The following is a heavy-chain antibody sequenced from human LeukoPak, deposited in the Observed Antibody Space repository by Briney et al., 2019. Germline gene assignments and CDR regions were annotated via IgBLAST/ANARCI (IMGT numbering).Heavy chain of an antibody. Sequence: SETLSLTCTVSGGSISSYYWNWIRQPPGKGPEWIGYIYYSGSTNYNPSLKSRVTISVDTSKNQFSLKLSSVTAADTAVYYCAGASYQRGYYFDYWGQGTLVTVSS. J-gene: IGHJ4*02. CDR2: IYYSGST. CDR3: AGASYQRGYYFDY. CDR1: GGSISSYY. V-gene: IGHV4-59*01. D-gene: IGHD2-2*01.